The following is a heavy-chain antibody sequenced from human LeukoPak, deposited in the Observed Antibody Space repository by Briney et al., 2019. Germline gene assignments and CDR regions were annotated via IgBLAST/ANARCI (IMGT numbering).Heavy chain of an antibody. J-gene: IGHJ4*02. CDR1: GYTFTSYG. CDR3: ARDFSYYYDSSGYYDC. Sequence: ASVKVFCKASGYTFTSYGISWVRQAPGQGLEWMGWISAYNGNTNYAQKLQGGVTMTTDTSTSTAYMELRSLRSDDTAVYYCARDFSYYYDSSGYYDCWGQGTLVTVSS. D-gene: IGHD3-22*01. CDR2: ISAYNGNT. V-gene: IGHV1-18*01.